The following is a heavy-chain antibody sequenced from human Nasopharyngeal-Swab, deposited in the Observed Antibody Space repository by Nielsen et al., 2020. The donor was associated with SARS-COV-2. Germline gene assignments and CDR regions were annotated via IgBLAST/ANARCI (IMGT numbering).Heavy chain of an antibody. J-gene: IGHJ6*02. CDR1: GFTFSSYW. CDR2: IKQDGSEK. V-gene: IGHV3-7*01. D-gene: IGHD4-17*01. Sequence: GGSLRLSCAASGFTFSSYWMSWVRQAPGKGLEWAANIKQDGSEKYYVDSVKGRFTISRDNAKNSLYLQMNSLRAEDTAVYYCARDGAFSSYYGPPFYYYYGMDVWGQGTTVTVSS. CDR3: ARDGAFSSYYGPPFYYYYGMDV.